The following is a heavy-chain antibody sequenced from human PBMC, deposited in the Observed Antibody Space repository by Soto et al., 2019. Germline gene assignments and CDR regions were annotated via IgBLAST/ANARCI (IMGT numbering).Heavy chain of an antibody. J-gene: IGHJ3*02. CDR3: ARIGSSGKSWGDAFDI. D-gene: IGHD6-19*01. V-gene: IGHV1-3*01. CDR2: INAGNGNT. Sequence: QVQLVQSGAEVKKPGASVKVSCKASGYTFTSYAMHWVRQAPGQRLEWMGWINAGNGNTKYSQKFQGSVTITRDTSASTAYMELSSLRSEDTAVYYCARIGSSGKSWGDAFDIWGQGTMVTVSS. CDR1: GYTFTSYA.